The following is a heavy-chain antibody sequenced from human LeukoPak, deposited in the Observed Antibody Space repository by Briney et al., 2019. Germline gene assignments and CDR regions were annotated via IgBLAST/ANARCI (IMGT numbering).Heavy chain of an antibody. V-gene: IGHV3-53*01. D-gene: IGHD1-14*01. J-gene: IGHJ3*02. CDR1: GFTVSNNY. Sequence: GGSLRLPCAASGFTVSNNYMSWVRQAPGKGLEWVSISYSDGNTNYADSVKGRFTISRDTSQNTLSLQMNSLRAEDTAVYYCVRKNRDFNAAFDIWGQGTVVTVSS. CDR2: SYSDGNT. CDR3: VRKNRDFNAAFDI.